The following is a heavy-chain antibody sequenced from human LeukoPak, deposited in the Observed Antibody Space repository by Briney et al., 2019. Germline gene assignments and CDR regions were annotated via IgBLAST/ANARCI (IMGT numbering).Heavy chain of an antibody. D-gene: IGHD6-6*01. CDR1: GGSISSYY. Sequence: SETLSLTCTVSGGSISSYYWSWIRQPPGKGLVWIGYIYYSGRTNYNPSLKSRVTISADTSKNQFSLKLSSVTAADTAVYYCARGEYSSSYYYYYYMDVWAKGTTVTVSS. CDR3: ARGEYSSSYYYYYYMDV. V-gene: IGHV4-59*01. J-gene: IGHJ6*03. CDR2: IYYSGRT.